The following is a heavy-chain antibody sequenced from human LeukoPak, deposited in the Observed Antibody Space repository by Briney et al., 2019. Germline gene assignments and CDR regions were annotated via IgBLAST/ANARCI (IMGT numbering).Heavy chain of an antibody. D-gene: IGHD3-10*01. V-gene: IGHV3-23*01. Sequence: GGSLRLSCAASGFTFSSYAMSWVRQAPGKGLEWVSAISGSGGSTYYADSVKGRFTISRDNSKNTLYLQMNSLRAEDTAVYYCAKGGITMVRGAQNYYFDYWGQGTLVTVSS. CDR1: GFTFSSYA. CDR3: AKGGITMVRGAQNYYFDY. J-gene: IGHJ4*02. CDR2: ISGSGGST.